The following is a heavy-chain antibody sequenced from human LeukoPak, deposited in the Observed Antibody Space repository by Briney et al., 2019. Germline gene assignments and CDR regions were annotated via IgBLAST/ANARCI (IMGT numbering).Heavy chain of an antibody. CDR1: GYSYINYG. Sequence: ASVKVPCKASGYSYINYGLHWVRQAPGQGLEWMGWISPYNGNTNFPQKLQGRVTLTTDTSTSTDYLELRSLRADDTAVYYCARGTTSTDLWGQGSLVTVSS. J-gene: IGHJ5*02. D-gene: IGHD1-1*01. CDR2: ISPYNGNT. CDR3: ARGTTSTDL. V-gene: IGHV1-18*01.